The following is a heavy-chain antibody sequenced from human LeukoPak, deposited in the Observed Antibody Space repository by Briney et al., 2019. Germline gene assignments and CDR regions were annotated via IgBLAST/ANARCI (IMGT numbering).Heavy chain of an antibody. Sequence: GGSLRLSCAASGFTFSSYAMSWVRQAPGKGLEWVSVIYSGDSTYYADSVKGRFTISRDNSKNTLYLQMNSLRAEDTAVYYCARARGGPNYFDSCGQGTLVTVSS. CDR1: GFTFSSYA. J-gene: IGHJ4*02. D-gene: IGHD3-10*01. V-gene: IGHV3-23*03. CDR2: IYSGDST. CDR3: ARARGGPNYFDS.